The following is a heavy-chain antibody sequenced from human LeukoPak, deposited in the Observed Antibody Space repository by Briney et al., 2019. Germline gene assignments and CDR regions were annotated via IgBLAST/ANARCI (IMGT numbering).Heavy chain of an antibody. V-gene: IGHV3-7*03. J-gene: IGHJ4*02. CDR2: IKQDGSEK. Sequence: GGSLRLSCAASGFTFSLYWMNWVRRAPGKGLEWVANIKQDGSEKNYVDSVKGRFTISRDNAKNSLYLQMNSLRAEDTAVYYCARDGASRYSYGLYYFDYWGQGTLVTVSS. CDR3: ARDGASRYSYGLYYFDY. CDR1: GFTFSLYW. D-gene: IGHD5-18*01.